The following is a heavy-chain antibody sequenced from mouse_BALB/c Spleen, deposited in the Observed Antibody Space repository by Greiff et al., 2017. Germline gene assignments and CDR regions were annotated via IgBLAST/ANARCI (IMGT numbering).Heavy chain of an antibody. CDR2: INPSTGYT. V-gene: IGHV1-7*01. J-gene: IGHJ3*01. CDR3: ARESYYGYDEFAY. CDR1: GYTFTSYW. Sequence: VQLQQSGAELAKPGASVKMSCKASGYTFTSYWMHWVKQRPGQGLEWIGYINPSTGYTEYNQKFKDKATLTADKSSSTAYMQLSSLTSEDSAVYYCARESYYGYDEFAYWGQGTLVTVSA. D-gene: IGHD2-2*01.